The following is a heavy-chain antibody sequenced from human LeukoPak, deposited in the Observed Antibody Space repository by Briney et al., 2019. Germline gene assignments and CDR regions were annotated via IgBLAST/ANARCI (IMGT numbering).Heavy chain of an antibody. D-gene: IGHD3-3*01. CDR2: ISAGNGNT. J-gene: IGHJ3*02. CDR3: ARADDFSDAFDI. CDR1: GYTFTSYA. Sequence: ASVKVSCKASGYTFTSYAMHWVRQAPGQRLEWMGWISAGNGNTKYSREFQGRVTITRDTSASTAYMELSSLRSEDMAVYHCARADDFSDAFDIWGQGTMVTVSS. V-gene: IGHV1-3*03.